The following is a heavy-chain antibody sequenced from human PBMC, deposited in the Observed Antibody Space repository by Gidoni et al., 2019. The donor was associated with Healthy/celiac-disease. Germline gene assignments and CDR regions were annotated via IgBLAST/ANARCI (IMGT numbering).Heavy chain of an antibody. CDR2: ISYDGSNK. Sequence: QVQLVESGGGVVQPGRSLSLSCAASGFTFSSYGMHWVRQAPGKGLEWVAVISYDGSNKYYADSVKGRFTISRDNSKNTLYLQMNSLRAEDTAVYYCAKERTNCSSTSCYVYYYYGMDVWGQGTTVTVSS. CDR3: AKERTNCSSTSCYVYYYYGMDV. J-gene: IGHJ6*02. V-gene: IGHV3-30*18. CDR1: GFTFSSYG. D-gene: IGHD2-2*01.